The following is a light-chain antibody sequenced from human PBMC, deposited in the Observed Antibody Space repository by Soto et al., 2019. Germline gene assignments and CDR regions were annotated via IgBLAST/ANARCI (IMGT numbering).Light chain of an antibody. J-gene: IGKJ4*01. CDR3: QQYSDVPFP. Sequence: DIVRTQSPDSLSVALGERATMNCKCSRSVLYKSNNKNHLAWYQQKPGQPPQLIIYWASTRESGVPERFSGSGSGTDFTLTISSLEAEDVAFYHCQQYSDVPFPFGGRTKVDIK. V-gene: IGKV4-1*01. CDR2: WAS. CDR1: RSVLYKSNNKNH.